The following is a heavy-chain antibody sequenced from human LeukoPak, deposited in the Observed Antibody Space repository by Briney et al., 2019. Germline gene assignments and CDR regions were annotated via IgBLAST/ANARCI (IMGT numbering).Heavy chain of an antibody. CDR2: IYSGGTT. J-gene: IGHJ6*02. Sequence: GGSLRLSCAASGFTVSSNYMSWVRQAPGKGLEWGSIIYSGGTTYYADSGKGTFTISRDNSKNILDVEMNSMRAEDRAVYYCARGPKLGHYEIVVAEPGGMDVSGQGTTVTVSS. CDR1: GFTVSSNY. D-gene: IGHD3-22*01. CDR3: ARGPKLGHYEIVVAEPGGMDV. V-gene: IGHV3-66*01.